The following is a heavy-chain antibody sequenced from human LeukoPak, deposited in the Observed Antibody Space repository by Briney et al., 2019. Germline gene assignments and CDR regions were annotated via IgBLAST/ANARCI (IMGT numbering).Heavy chain of an antibody. D-gene: IGHD6-13*01. CDR1: GYTFTSYD. V-gene: IGHV1-8*01. CDR2: MNPNSGNT. Sequence: GASVKVSCKASGYTFTSYDINWVRQATGHGLERMGWMNPNSGNTGYAQKFQGRVTMTSDTSIDTAYMELSSLRSEDTAVYYCASWWGYSSSWWPDAFDIWGQGTMVTVSS. J-gene: IGHJ3*02. CDR3: ASWWGYSSSWWPDAFDI.